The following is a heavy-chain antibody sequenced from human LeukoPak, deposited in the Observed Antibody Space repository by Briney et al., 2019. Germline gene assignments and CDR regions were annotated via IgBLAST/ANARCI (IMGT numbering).Heavy chain of an antibody. V-gene: IGHV4-4*07. D-gene: IGHD3-22*01. J-gene: IGHJ4*02. CDR3: ARDGAYYDFDY. CDR1: GRSISSYY. Sequence: SETLSLTCTLSGRSISSYYWSWIRQPAGKGLEWIGRIYPSGSTSYNPSLKSRVTMSIDRSKNQFSLRLSSVTAADTVVYYCARDGAYYDFDYWGQGTLVTISS. CDR2: IYPSGST.